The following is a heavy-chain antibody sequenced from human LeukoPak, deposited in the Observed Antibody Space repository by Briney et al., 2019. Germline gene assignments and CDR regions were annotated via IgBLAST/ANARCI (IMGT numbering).Heavy chain of an antibody. CDR3: ARDIASSSYYYYGMDV. Sequence: PSETLSLTCTVSGGSFSSYYWSWIRQPPGKGLEWIGYIYYSGSTNYNPSLKSRVTISVDTSKNQFSLKLSSVTAADTAVYYCARDIASSSYYYYGMDVWGQGTTVTVSS. CDR2: IYYSGST. D-gene: IGHD6-6*01. CDR1: GGSFSSYY. J-gene: IGHJ6*02. V-gene: IGHV4-59*01.